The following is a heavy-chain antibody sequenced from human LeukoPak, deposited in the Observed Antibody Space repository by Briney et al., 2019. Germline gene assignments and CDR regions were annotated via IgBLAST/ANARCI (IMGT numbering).Heavy chain of an antibody. CDR2: IYYSGST. J-gene: IGHJ4*02. V-gene: IGHV4-59*01. CDR3: ARGGWELELDY. Sequence: SETLSLTCTVSGGSISSYYWSWIRQPPGKGLEWIGYIYYSGSTNYNPSLKSRVTISVDTSKNQFSLKLSSVTAADTAVYYCARGGWELELDYWGQGILVTVSS. D-gene: IGHD1-26*01. CDR1: GGSISSYY.